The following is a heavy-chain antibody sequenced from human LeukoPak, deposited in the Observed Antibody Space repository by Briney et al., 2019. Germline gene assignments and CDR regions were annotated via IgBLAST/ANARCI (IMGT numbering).Heavy chain of an antibody. Sequence: SETLSLTCTVSGTSISNFYWSWIRQPAGKGLEWIGRLYKSGSTNYNPSLKSRVTISVDTSKNQFSLKLSSVTAADTAVYYCAREIGRSQGWFDPWGQGTLVTVSS. D-gene: IGHD3/OR15-3a*01. CDR3: AREIGRSQGWFDP. V-gene: IGHV4-4*07. CDR1: GTSISNFY. CDR2: LYKSGST. J-gene: IGHJ5*02.